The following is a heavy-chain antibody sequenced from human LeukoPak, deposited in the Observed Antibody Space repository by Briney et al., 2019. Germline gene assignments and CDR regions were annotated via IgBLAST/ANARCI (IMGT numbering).Heavy chain of an antibody. D-gene: IGHD1-7*01. J-gene: IGHJ4*02. Sequence: HPGGSLRLSCAASGFTFSNYAMSWVRQAPGKGLEWVAQTKQDGSEKYYVDSVKGRFTTSRDKNSLFLQMNSVRAEDTAVYYCVGWGISGITNHWGQGTLVTVSS. CDR1: GFTFSNYA. V-gene: IGHV3-7*01. CDR3: VGWGISGITNH. CDR2: TKQDGSEK.